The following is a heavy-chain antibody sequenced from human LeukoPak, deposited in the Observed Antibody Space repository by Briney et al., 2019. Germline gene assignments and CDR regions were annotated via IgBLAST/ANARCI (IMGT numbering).Heavy chain of an antibody. J-gene: IGHJ4*02. CDR3: AKGVVDRGADC. V-gene: IGHV3-23*01. CDR2: VIDSGKDR. CDR1: GFSFSRNA. D-gene: IGHD2-15*01. Sequence: GGSLRLSCAASGFSFSRNAMTWVRQAPGMGLEWVSSVIDSGKDRYYAGSVKGRFTISRDNTKDTLYLQMNSLRIEDTAVYYCAKGVVDRGADCWGQGALVTVSS.